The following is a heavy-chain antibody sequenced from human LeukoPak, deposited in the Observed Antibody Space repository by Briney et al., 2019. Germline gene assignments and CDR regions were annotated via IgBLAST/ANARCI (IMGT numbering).Heavy chain of an antibody. D-gene: IGHD3-16*01. V-gene: IGHV3-7*03. CDR1: GFTFGKYW. CDR2: IKLDGSEK. J-gene: IGHJ6*02. CDR3: ARGGGLDV. Sequence: GGSLRLSCVASGFTFGKYWMSWVRQAPGKGLEWVANIKLDGSEKNYVDSVKGRFTISRDNTKNSLYLQMNSLRAEDTAVFYCARGGGLDVWGQGATVTVSS.